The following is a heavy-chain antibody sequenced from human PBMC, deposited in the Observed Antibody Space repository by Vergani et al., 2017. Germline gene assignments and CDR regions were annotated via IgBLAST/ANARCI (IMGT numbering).Heavy chain of an antibody. CDR3: ARDNDASIAAADYYYYGMDV. V-gene: IGHV7-4-1*02. Sequence: QVQLVQSGSELKKPGASVKVSCKASGYTFTSHAMNWVRQAPGQGLEWMGWINTNTGNPTYAQGFTGRFVFSLDTSVSTAYLQISSLKAEDTAVYYCARDNDASIAAADYYYYGMDVWGQGTTVTVSS. D-gene: IGHD6-13*01. CDR2: INTNTGNP. J-gene: IGHJ6*02. CDR1: GYTFTSHA.